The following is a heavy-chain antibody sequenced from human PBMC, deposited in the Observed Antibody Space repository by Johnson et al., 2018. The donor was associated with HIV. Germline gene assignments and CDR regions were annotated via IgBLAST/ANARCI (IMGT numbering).Heavy chain of an antibody. CDR3: AKVEREYSSSSWAFDI. CDR2: ISWNSGSI. Sequence: VQLVESGGGLVQPGRSLRLSCAASGFTFDDYAMHWVRQAPGKGLEWVSGISWNSGSIGYADSVKGRFTISRDNAKNSLYLQMNSLRAEDTALYYCAKVEREYSSSSWAFDIWGQGTMVTVSS. J-gene: IGHJ3*02. CDR1: GFTFDDYA. V-gene: IGHV3-9*01. D-gene: IGHD6-6*01.